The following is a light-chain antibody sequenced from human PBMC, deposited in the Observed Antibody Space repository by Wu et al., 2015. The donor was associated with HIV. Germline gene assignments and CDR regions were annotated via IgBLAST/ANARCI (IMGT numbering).Light chain of an antibody. J-gene: IGKJ5*01. CDR1: QSVSSSY. CDR2: GAS. Sequence: EIVLTQSPGTLSLSPGERATLSCRASQSVSSSYLAWYQQKPGQAPRLLIYGASSRATGIPDRFSGSGSGTDFTFTISRLEPEDFAEYYCQHYGSSPPNTFGQGHDWRLN. V-gene: IGKV3-20*01. CDR3: QHYGSSPPNT.